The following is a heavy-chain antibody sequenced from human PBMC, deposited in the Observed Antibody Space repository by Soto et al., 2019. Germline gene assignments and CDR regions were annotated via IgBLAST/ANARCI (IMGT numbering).Heavy chain of an antibody. D-gene: IGHD3-10*01. CDR1: GFTFSSYS. J-gene: IGHJ5*02. CDR2: ISSSSSYI. Sequence: GGSLRLSCAASGFTFSSYSMNWVRQAPGKGLEWVSSISSSSSYIYYADSVKGRFTISRDNAKNSLYLQMNSLRAEDTAVYYCARDRGMVRGVNWFDPWGQGTLVTVSS. V-gene: IGHV3-21*01. CDR3: ARDRGMVRGVNWFDP.